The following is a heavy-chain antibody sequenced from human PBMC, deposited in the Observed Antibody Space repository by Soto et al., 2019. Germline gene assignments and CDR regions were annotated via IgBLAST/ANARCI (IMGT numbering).Heavy chain of an antibody. V-gene: IGHV6-1*01. CDR1: GDSVSSNSAA. CDR3: ARVYCSSTSCYGRHYYYMDV. D-gene: IGHD2-2*01. J-gene: IGHJ6*03. CDR2: TYYRSKWYN. Sequence: KQSQTLSLTCAISGDSVSSNSAAWNWIRQSPSRGLEWLGRTYYRSKWYNDYAVSVKSRITINPDTSKNQFSLQLNSVTPEDTAVYYCARVYCSSTSCYGRHYYYMDVWGKGTTVTVSS.